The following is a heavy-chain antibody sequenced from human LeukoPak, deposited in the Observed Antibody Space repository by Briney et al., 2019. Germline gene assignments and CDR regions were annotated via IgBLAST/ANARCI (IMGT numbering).Heavy chain of an antibody. V-gene: IGHV3-23*01. CDR2: VSGSGGAT. J-gene: IGHJ6*03. Sequence: PGGSLRLSCAASGFTFNIYAMSWVRQAPGMGLEWLSYVSGSGGATHYADSVKGRFTISRDNSKNTVYLQMDTLRAEDTAVYFCAKNRGGAYKYYMDVWGNGTTVTVSS. D-gene: IGHD1-26*01. CDR3: AKNRGGAYKYYMDV. CDR1: GFTFNIYA.